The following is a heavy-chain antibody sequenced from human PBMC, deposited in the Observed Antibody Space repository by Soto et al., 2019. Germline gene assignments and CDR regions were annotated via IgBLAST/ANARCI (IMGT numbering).Heavy chain of an antibody. CDR1: GFSLSTSGMC. D-gene: IGHD6-19*01. CDR3: ARISPGYSSGWYDGMDV. V-gene: IGHV2-70*01. J-gene: IGHJ6*02. CDR2: IDWDDDK. Sequence: SGPTLVNPTQTLTLTCTFSGFSLSTSGMCVSWIRQPPGKALEWLALIDWDDDKYYSTSLKTRLTISKDTSKNQVVLTMTNMDPVDTATYYCARISPGYSSGWYDGMDVWGQGTTVTSP.